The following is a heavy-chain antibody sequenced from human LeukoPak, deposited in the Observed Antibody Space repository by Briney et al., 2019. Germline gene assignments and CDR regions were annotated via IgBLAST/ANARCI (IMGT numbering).Heavy chain of an antibody. CDR3: ATQWELHPAF. D-gene: IGHD1-26*01. CDR1: GFTFSSYS. CDR2: ITRSSSAR. J-gene: IGHJ4*02. Sequence: GGSLRLSCAASGFTFSSYSMTWVRQAPGKGLEWVSYITRSSSARYYADAVKGRFTISRDNAKNSLYLQMNSLRAEDTAVYYCATQWELHPAFWGQGTLVTVSS. V-gene: IGHV3-48*01.